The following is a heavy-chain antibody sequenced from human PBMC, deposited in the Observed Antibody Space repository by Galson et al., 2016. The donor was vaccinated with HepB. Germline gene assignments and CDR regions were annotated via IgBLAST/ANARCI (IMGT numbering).Heavy chain of an antibody. CDR3: TRGDGYNYPNFDY. J-gene: IGHJ4*02. CDR2: IRSKAYGGTT. CDR1: GFTFGDYA. Sequence: SLRLSCAAFGFTFGDYAMSWFRQAPGKGLEWVGFIRSKAYGGTTKYAASVTGRFTIARDDSKNIASLQMSSLKTEDTAVYYCTRGDGYNYPNFDYWGQGALVTVSS. V-gene: IGHV3-49*03. D-gene: IGHD5-24*01.